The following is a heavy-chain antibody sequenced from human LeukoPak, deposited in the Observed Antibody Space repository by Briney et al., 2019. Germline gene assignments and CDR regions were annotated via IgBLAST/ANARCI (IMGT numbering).Heavy chain of an antibody. Sequence: SVKVSCKASGGTFSSYAISWVRQAPGQGLEWMGGIIPIFGTANYAQKFQGWVTMTRDTSISTAYMELSRLRSDDTAVYYCARSRPLRYYYGMDVWGQGTTVTVSS. CDR2: IIPIFGTA. CDR3: ARSRPLRYYYGMDV. V-gene: IGHV1-69*05. J-gene: IGHJ6*02. CDR1: GGTFSSYA. D-gene: IGHD4-17*01.